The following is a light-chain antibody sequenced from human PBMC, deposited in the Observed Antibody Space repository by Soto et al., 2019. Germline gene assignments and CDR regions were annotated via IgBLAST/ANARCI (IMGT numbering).Light chain of an antibody. Sequence: QAVVTQPPSASGTPGQRVTISCSGSSSNIGSNSVHWYRQIPGTAPKLLIYTNSQRPSGVPDRFSGSKSGTSASLAISGLQSEDEADYYCAAWDDSLNGGVFGTGTKLTVL. J-gene: IGLJ1*01. V-gene: IGLV1-44*01. CDR1: SSNIGSNS. CDR3: AAWDDSLNGGV. CDR2: TNS.